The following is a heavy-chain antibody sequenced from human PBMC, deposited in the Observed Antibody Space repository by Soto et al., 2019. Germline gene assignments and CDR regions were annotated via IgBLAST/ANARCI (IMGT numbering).Heavy chain of an antibody. Sequence: QVQLVESGGGVVQTGRSLRLSCAASGFTFSYYGMHWVRQAPGKGLEWVAVISFDGSNKNYADSVKGRFTISRDNSKNTLYLQMNSLRAEDTAVYYCAKGRTSYGDPDYFDYWGQGTLVTVSS. CDR2: ISFDGSNK. J-gene: IGHJ4*02. D-gene: IGHD4-17*01. V-gene: IGHV3-30*18. CDR3: AKGRTSYGDPDYFDY. CDR1: GFTFSYYG.